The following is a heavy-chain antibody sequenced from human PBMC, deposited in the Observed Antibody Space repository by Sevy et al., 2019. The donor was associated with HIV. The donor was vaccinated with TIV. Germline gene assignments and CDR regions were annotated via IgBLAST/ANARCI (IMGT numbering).Heavy chain of an antibody. CDR1: GFTFNTYT. J-gene: IGHJ3*02. CDR3: ARPYGSGSWEAFDI. V-gene: IGHV3-21*06. D-gene: IGHD3-10*01. Sequence: GGSLRLSCIASGFTFNTYTMNWVRQAPGKGLEWVSSINGSANYIYYADSVKGRFTISRDNAKNSLSLQMNSLRVEDTAVYYCARPYGSGSWEAFDIWGHGTMVTVSS. CDR2: INGSANYI.